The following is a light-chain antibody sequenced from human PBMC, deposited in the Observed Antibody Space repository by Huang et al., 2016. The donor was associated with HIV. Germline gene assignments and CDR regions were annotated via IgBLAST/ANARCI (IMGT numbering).Light chain of an antibody. CDR2: GAS. V-gene: IGKV3-15*01. Sequence: EIVMTQSPGPLSVSPGESAVLSCRASQSISSNLAWYQQKPGQAPRLLIYGASARATGIPARFRGSGSGTKFTLTISSLESEDVAVYYCQQYNNWPPWTFGQGTRVEVK. J-gene: IGKJ1*01. CDR1: QSISSN. CDR3: QQYNNWPPWT.